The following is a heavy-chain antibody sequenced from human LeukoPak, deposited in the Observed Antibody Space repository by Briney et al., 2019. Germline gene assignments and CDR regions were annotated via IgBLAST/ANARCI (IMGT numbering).Heavy chain of an antibody. CDR3: ARELPSGYNLDLDY. Sequence: GASVKVSCKTSGYTFTGYYIHWVRQAPGQGLEWMGRINPNSGGTNYAQKFQGRVTMTRDTSISTVYMELSRLRSDDTAVYYCARELPSGYNLDLDYWAREPWSSSPQ. CDR1: GYTFTGYY. V-gene: IGHV1-2*06. J-gene: IGHJ4*02. D-gene: IGHD5-24*01. CDR2: INPNSGGT.